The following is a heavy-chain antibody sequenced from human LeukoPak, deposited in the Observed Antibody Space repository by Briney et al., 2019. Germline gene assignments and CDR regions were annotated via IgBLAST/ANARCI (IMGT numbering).Heavy chain of an antibody. Sequence: ASVKVSCKASVDTLTIYGISAVRHAPGQGREWMGWISAYNGNTNYAQKLQGRVTMTTDTSTSTAYMELRRMRSDDTTVYYCARTRITMIVVVKDFDYWGQGTLVTVSS. V-gene: IGHV1-18*01. CDR2: ISAYNGNT. J-gene: IGHJ4*02. CDR3: ARTRITMIVVVKDFDY. D-gene: IGHD3-22*01. CDR1: VDTLTIYG.